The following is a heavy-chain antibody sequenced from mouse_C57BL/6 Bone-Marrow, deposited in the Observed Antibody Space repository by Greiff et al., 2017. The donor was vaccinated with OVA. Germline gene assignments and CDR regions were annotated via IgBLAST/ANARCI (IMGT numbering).Heavy chain of an antibody. Sequence: DVKLVESGPGLAKPSQSLSLTCSVTGYSITSDYWNWIRKFPGNKLEYIGYISYSGSTYYNPSLKSRISITRDTSKNQYYLQLNSVTTEDTATYYCARCPYYYAMDYWGQGTSVTVSS. CDR3: ARCPYYYAMDY. J-gene: IGHJ4*01. V-gene: IGHV3-8*01. CDR2: ISYSGST. CDR1: GYSITSDY.